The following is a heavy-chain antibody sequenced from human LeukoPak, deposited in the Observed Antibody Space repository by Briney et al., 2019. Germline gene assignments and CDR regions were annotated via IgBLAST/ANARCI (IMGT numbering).Heavy chain of an antibody. CDR1: CGFISSSSYY. V-gene: IGHV4-39*01. D-gene: IGHD6-25*01. Sequence: PSETLSLTCSVSCGFISSSSYYWGWIRQPPGKGLEWIGSMYYSVSTYYHPSLNSRVTISVDTSKNQFSLKLSSVTAADTAVYYCARRSAQIYFDYWGQGTLVTVSS. CDR2: MYYSVST. CDR3: ARRSAQIYFDY. J-gene: IGHJ4*02.